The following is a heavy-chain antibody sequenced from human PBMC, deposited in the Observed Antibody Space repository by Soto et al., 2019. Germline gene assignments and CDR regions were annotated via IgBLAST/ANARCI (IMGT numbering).Heavy chain of an antibody. CDR1: GFTFSSYA. Sequence: QVQLVESGGGVVQPGRSLRLSCAASGFTFSSYAMHWVRQAPGEGLEWVAVISYDGSNKYYADSVKGRFTISRDNSKNTLYLQMNSLRAEDTAVYYCARDYYDMEGAFDIWGQGTMVTVSS. D-gene: IGHD3-22*01. CDR2: ISYDGSNK. CDR3: ARDYYDMEGAFDI. V-gene: IGHV3-30-3*01. J-gene: IGHJ3*02.